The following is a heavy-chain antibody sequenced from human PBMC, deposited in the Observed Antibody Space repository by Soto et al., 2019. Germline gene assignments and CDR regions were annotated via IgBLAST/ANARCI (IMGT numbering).Heavy chain of an antibody. CDR3: AKVFYYYDSSGYYYFDY. CDR2: ISGSGSTI. J-gene: IGHJ4*02. CDR1: GFTFSSYA. V-gene: IGHV3-23*01. D-gene: IGHD3-22*01. Sequence: GGSLRLSCAASGFTFSSYAVSWVRQAPGKGPEWISSISGSGSTIYYADSVKGRFTISRDNSKNTLYLQMSSLRAEDTAVYYCAKVFYYYDSSGYYYFDYWGQGTLVTVSS.